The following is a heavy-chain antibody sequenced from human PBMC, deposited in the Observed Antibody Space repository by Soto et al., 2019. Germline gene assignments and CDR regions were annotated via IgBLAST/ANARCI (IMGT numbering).Heavy chain of an antibody. CDR1: GFTFSSYG. D-gene: IGHD3-22*01. J-gene: IGHJ4*02. Sequence: QVQLVESGGGVVQPGRSLRLSCAASGFTFSSYGMHWVRQAPGKGLEWVAVISYDGSNKYYADSVKGRFTISRDNSKNTLYLQMNSLRAEDTAVYYCAKEAGLYDSSGYPDYWGQGTLVTVSS. CDR3: AKEAGLYDSSGYPDY. V-gene: IGHV3-30*18. CDR2: ISYDGSNK.